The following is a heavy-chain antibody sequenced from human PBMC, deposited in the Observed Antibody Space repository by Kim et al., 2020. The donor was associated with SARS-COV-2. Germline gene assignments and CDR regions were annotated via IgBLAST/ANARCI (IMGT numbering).Heavy chain of an antibody. D-gene: IGHD1-26*01. V-gene: IGHV1-18*01. CDR3: ARPRWELGYGMDV. J-gene: IGHJ6*02. Sequence: YAQKLQGRVTMTTDTSTSTAYMERRSLRSADTAVYYCARPRWELGYGMDVWGQGTTVTVSS.